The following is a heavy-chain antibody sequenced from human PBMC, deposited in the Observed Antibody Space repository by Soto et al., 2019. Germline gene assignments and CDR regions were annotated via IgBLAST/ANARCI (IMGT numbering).Heavy chain of an antibody. CDR2: IYYSGST. D-gene: IGHD2-15*01. CDR3: ARHLGYFSGGSCYRGWFDP. J-gene: IGHJ5*02. Sequence: SETLSLTCTVSGGSISSSSYYWGWIRQPPGKGLEWIGSIYYSGSTYYNPSLKSRVTISVDTSKNQFSLKLSSVTAADTAVYYCARHLGYFSGGSCYRGWFDPWGQGTLVPVSS. CDR1: GGSISSSSYY. V-gene: IGHV4-39*01.